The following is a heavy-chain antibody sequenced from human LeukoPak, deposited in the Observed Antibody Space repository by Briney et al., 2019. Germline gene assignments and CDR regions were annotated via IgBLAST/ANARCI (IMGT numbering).Heavy chain of an antibody. D-gene: IGHD3-22*01. CDR1: GFTFSIYN. V-gene: IGHV3-21*01. J-gene: IGHJ4*02. CDR2: ITSSSSDI. Sequence: GGSLRLSCAASGFTFSIYNMNWVRQAPGKGLEWVSSITSSSSDIYYADSVKGRFTISRDNAKNSLYLQMNNLRVEDTAVYYCARDLYYFDNSGPTLDDYWGQGTLVTVSS. CDR3: ARDLYYFDNSGPTLDDY.